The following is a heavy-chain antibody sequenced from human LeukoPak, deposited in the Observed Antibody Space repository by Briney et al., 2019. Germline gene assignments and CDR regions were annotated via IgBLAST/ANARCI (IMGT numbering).Heavy chain of an antibody. CDR3: AKGGRVSGWYVY. CDR1: GFTFSSYG. V-gene: IGHV3-30*02. D-gene: IGHD6-19*01. Sequence: GGSLRPSRAASGFTFSSYGMHWVRQAPGKGLEWVAFIRYDGSNKYYADSVKGRFTISRDNSKNTLYLQMNSLRAEDTAVYYCAKGGRVSGWYVYWGQGTLVTVSS. CDR2: IRYDGSNK. J-gene: IGHJ4*02.